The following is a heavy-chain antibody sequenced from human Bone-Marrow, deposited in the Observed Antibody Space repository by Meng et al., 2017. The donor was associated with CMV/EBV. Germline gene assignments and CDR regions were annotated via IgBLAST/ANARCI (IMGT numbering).Heavy chain of an antibody. CDR2: VDHSGQT. CDR1: NGPLRGFL. V-gene: IGHV4-34*01. J-gene: IGHJ6*02. D-gene: IGHD3-22*01. CDR3: ARGSSEFYQMKFLYNGLDV. Sequence: GSLRLSCDVHNGPLRGFLWSWLRQPPGKGLEWIGEVDHSGQTNYNPSLTNRVTISLYTSTNRFSLRLSSMTAADSAVYYCARGSSEFYQMKFLYNGLDVWGRGTTVTVSS.